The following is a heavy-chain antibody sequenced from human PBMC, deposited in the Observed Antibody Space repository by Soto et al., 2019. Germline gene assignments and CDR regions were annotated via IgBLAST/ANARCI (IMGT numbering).Heavy chain of an antibody. CDR2: IYYNGNT. D-gene: IGHD7-27*01. CDR3: TRANWYSEY. CDR1: GGSISNHY. Sequence: QVQLQESGPGFVKPSETLSLTCTVSGGSISNHYWSWIRQPPGKGLEWIGYIYYNGNTNYNPPLKSRVTMSVDTSKNQISLKLSSVTAADTAVYYCTRANWYSEYWGQGTLVTVSS. V-gene: IGHV4-59*11. J-gene: IGHJ4*02.